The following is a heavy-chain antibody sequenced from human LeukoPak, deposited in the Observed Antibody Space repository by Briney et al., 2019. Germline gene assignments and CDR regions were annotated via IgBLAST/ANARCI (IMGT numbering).Heavy chain of an antibody. CDR2: INPNSGGT. CDR3: ARERYSYGYYDY. D-gene: IGHD5-18*01. J-gene: IGHJ4*02. CDR1: GYILTDYY. V-gene: IGHV1-2*02. Sequence: ASVNVSCMASGYILTDYYMHWVRQAPAQGREGMGWINPNSGGTNYAQKFQGRVTMTRDTSISTAYMELSRLRSDDTVVYNCARERYSYGYYDYWGQGTLVTVSS.